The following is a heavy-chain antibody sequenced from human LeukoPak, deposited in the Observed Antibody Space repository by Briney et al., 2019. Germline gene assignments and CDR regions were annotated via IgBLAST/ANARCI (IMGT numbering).Heavy chain of an antibody. CDR2: IDSKNGDT. CDR3: ASEAYCSGGRCYVQRVAS. Sequence: ASVKVSCKASGYTFTAYYVHWVRQAPGQGLEWMGWIDSKNGDTKYAQKFQSRLTISRDTSIGIAYMELRSLISDDTAVYYCASEAYCSGGRCYVQRVASGGQGTPVTVSS. D-gene: IGHD2-15*01. J-gene: IGHJ4*02. V-gene: IGHV1-2*02. CDR1: GYTFTAYY.